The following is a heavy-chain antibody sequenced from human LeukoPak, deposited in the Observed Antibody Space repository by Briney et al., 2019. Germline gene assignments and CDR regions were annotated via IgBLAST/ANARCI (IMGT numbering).Heavy chain of an antibody. CDR3: ARDGAGSGVDFDY. Sequence: PGGSLRLSCAASGFTFKSYWMYWVRQAPGKGLEWVAHIKEDGSEKYYVDSVKGRFTISRDNAKNSLYLRMNSLRAEDTAVYYCARDGAGSGVDFDYWGQGTLVTVSS. CDR2: IKEDGSEK. D-gene: IGHD1-14*01. V-gene: IGHV3-7*01. CDR1: GFTFKSYW. J-gene: IGHJ4*02.